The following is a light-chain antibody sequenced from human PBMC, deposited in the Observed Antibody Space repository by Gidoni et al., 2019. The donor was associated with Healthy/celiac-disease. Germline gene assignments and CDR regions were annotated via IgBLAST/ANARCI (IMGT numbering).Light chain of an antibody. V-gene: IGKV2-28*01. J-gene: IGKJ5*01. CDR1: QSLLHSNGYDY. CDR2: LGS. Sequence: DVVMTQSPLSLPVTPGEPASISCRSSQSLLHSNGYDYLDWYLQKPGQSPQLLIYLGSNRASGVPDRLSGSGSGTDVTLKISRVEAEDVGIYYCMQALQTPITFXQXTRLDIK. CDR3: MQALQTPIT.